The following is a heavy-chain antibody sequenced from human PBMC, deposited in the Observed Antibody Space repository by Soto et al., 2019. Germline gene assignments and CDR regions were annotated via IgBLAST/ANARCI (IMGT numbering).Heavy chain of an antibody. CDR2: INPNSGGT. J-gene: IGHJ5*02. D-gene: IGHD6-13*01. V-gene: IGHV1-2*04. CDR3: ARSGQQLVRSIVDNWFVP. CDR1: GYTFTGYY. Sequence: QVQLVQSGAEVKKPGASVKVSCKASGYTFTGYYMHWVRQAPGQGLEWMGWINPNSGGTNHAQKFQRWVTMTRDTSFSTAYMELSRLRSDDTAVYYCARSGQQLVRSIVDNWFVPWGQGTLVTVSS.